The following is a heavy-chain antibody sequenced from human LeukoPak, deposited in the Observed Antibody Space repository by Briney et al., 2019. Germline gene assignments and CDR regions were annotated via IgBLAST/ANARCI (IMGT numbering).Heavy chain of an antibody. V-gene: IGHV1-18*01. D-gene: IGHD3-16*02. CDR1: GYTFTSYG. CDR2: ISAYNGNT. J-gene: IGHJ4*02. Sequence: ASVKDSCRASGYTFTSYGISWVRQAPGQGLEWMGWISAYNGNTNYAQKLQGRVTMTTDTSTSTAYMELRSLRSDDTAVYYCARAFMITFGGVIVYDGFDYWGQGTLVTVSS. CDR3: ARAFMITFGGVIVYDGFDY.